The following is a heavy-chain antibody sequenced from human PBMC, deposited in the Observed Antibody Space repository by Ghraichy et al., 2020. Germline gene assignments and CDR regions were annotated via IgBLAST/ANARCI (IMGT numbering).Heavy chain of an antibody. CDR3: AREGMTGYCSGGNCYRGAFDI. CDR2: IYGGGTT. CDR1: GFTVNSNF. Sequence: ESLNISCAASGFTVNSNFINWVRQAPGKGLEWVSVIYGGGTTYYADSVKGRFILSRDNSKNTLYLQMNSLRVEDTAVYYCAREGMTGYCSGGNCYRGAFDIWGQGTKVTVS. D-gene: IGHD2-15*01. J-gene: IGHJ3*02. V-gene: IGHV3-53*01.